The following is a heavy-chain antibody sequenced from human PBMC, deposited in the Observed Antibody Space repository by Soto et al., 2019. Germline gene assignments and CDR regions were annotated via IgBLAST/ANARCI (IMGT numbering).Heavy chain of an antibody. J-gene: IGHJ4*02. V-gene: IGHV1-3*05. CDR2: INAGNGNT. Sequence: QVQLVQSGAEEKKPGASVKVSCKASGYTFTSYAMHWVRQAPRQRLEWMGWINAGNGNTKYSQKFQGRVTITRDTSASTAYLELSRLRSEDTAVYYCARSIVVVTALDYWRQGTLVTVSS. D-gene: IGHD2-21*02. CDR3: ARSIVVVTALDY. CDR1: GYTFTSYA.